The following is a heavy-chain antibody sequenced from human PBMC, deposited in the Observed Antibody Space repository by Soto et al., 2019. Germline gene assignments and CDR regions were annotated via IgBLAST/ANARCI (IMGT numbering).Heavy chain of an antibody. V-gene: IGHV1-18*01. D-gene: IGHD2-2*01. J-gene: IGHJ6*02. CDR3: ARDLCHGASCQGYYYYYGMDV. CDR2: ISAYNGNT. CDR1: GYTFTSYC. Sequence: ASVKVSCKASGYTFTSYCISWVRQAPGRGLEWMGWISAYNGNTNYAQKLQGRVTMTTDTSTSTAYMELRSLRSDDTAVYYCARDLCHGASCQGYYYYYGMDVWGQGTTVTVSS.